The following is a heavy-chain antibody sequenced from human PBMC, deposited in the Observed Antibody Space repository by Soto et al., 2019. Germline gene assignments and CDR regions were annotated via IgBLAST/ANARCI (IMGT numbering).Heavy chain of an antibody. Sequence: ASVKVSCKTSGFPFTTYYIHWVRQAPGQGLEWMGIINPRTGDTSYGQSFQGRVTLTKDTSTSTVLLEVGSLNSDDTAVYYCARALTEFDYWGPGTLVTVSS. J-gene: IGHJ4*02. CDR3: ARALTEFDY. CDR2: INPRTGDT. CDR1: GFPFTTYY. D-gene: IGHD7-27*01. V-gene: IGHV1-46*01.